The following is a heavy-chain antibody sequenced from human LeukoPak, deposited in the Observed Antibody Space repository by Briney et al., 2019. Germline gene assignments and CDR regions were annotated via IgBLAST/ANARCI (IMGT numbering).Heavy chain of an antibody. V-gene: IGHV4-59*01. CDR2: IYYSGST. D-gene: IGHD6-6*01. J-gene: IGHJ4*02. CDR3: ARAPSRYSSSSADY. Sequence: PSETLSLTCTVSGGSISSYYWSWIRQPPGKGLEWIGYIYYSGSTNYNPSLKSRVTISVDTSKNRFSLKLSSVTAADTAVYYCARAPSRYSSSSADYWGQGTLVTVSS. CDR1: GGSISSYY.